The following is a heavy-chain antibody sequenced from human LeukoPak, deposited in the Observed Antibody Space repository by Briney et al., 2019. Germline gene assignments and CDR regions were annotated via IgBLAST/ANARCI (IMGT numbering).Heavy chain of an antibody. CDR1: GDSISGFY. J-gene: IGHJ6*03. D-gene: IGHD4-17*01. CDR3: ARGLPSYGDYVDYYFYMDV. CDR2: ISTSGST. Sequence: SENLPLTSTVSGDSISGFYWSWIRQPAGKGLQWIGRISTSGSTNYNTSLKSRVTMSVDRSTNEFSLTVRSVTAADTALYYCARGLPSYGDYVDYYFYMDVWGKGTTVTVSS. V-gene: IGHV4-4*07.